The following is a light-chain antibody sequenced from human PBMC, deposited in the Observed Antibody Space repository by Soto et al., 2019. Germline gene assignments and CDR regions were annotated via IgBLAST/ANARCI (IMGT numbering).Light chain of an antibody. Sequence: DIQLTQSPSFLSASVGDRVTITCRASQGISSYLAWYQQKPGKAPKLLIYAASTLQSGVPSRFSGSGSGTAFTLSIGNRQPEDFATYYCQQRNSYPNTFGQGTKLEIK. CDR2: AAS. CDR3: QQRNSYPNT. CDR1: QGISSY. V-gene: IGKV1-9*01. J-gene: IGKJ2*01.